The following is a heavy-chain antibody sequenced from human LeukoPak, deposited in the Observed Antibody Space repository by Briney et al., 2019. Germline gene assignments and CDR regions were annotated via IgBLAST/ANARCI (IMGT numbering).Heavy chain of an antibody. D-gene: IGHD3-9*01. CDR3: ARGAQKGDILTGYYD. CDR1: GLTFSSYS. CDR2: IYYSGST. V-gene: IGHV4-31*02. Sequence: LRLSCVVSGLTFSSYSMSWVRQHPGKGLEWIGYIYYSGSTYYNPSLKSRVTISVDTSKNQFSLKLSSVTAADTAVYYCARGAQKGDILTGYYDWGQGTLVTVSS. J-gene: IGHJ4*02.